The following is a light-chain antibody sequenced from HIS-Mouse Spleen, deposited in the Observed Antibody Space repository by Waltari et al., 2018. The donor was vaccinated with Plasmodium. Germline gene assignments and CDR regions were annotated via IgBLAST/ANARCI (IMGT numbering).Light chain of an antibody. CDR2: LNSDGSH. V-gene: IGLV4-69*01. Sequence: QLVLTQSPSASASLGASVKLTCTLSSGHSSYAIAWHQQQPEKGPRYLMKLNSDGSHSKGDGIPDRFSGSSSGAGRYLTISSLQSGDEADYYCQTWGTGMGVFGGGTKLTVL. J-gene: IGLJ2*01. CDR3: QTWGTGMGV. CDR1: SGHSSYA.